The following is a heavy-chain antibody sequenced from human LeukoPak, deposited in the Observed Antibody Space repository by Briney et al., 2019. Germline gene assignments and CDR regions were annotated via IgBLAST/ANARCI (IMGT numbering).Heavy chain of an antibody. CDR2: INSDGSST. CDR1: GVTLSSYW. Sequence: GGSLRLSCATSGVTLSSYWMHWVRQAPGKGLVWVSRINSDGSSTNYADSVKGRFTISRDNAKNTLYLQMNSLRAEGTAVYYCATTVAGTRNAFDIWGQGTMVIVSS. CDR3: ATTVAGTRNAFDI. V-gene: IGHV3-74*01. D-gene: IGHD6-19*01. J-gene: IGHJ3*02.